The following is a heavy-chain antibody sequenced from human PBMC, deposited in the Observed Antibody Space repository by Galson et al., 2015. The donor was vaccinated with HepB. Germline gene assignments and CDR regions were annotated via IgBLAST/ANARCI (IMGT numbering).Heavy chain of an antibody. Sequence: SGYTFTGYYMHWVRQAPGQGLEWMGWINPNSGGTNYAQKFQGRVTMTRDTSISTAYMELSRLRSDDTAVYYCAREGSQWLVTGSYSFDYWGQGTLVTVSS. D-gene: IGHD3-10*01. CDR2: INPNSGGT. CDR1: GYTFTGYY. CDR3: AREGSQWLVTGSYSFDY. V-gene: IGHV1-2*02. J-gene: IGHJ4*02.